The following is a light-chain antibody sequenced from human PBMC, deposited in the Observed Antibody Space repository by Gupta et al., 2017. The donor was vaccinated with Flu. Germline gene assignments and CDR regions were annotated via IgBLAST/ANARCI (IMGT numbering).Light chain of an antibody. CDR3: CSYAGRSTFV. Sequence: SITISCTGTSRDVGSYSTVSWYQPHPGKAPKLLIYEVHKRPSGVANRFSGSKSGNTASLTISDLQPEDEAEYHCCSYAGRSTFVFGTGTKVTAL. CDR1: SRDVGSYST. CDR2: EVH. V-gene: IGLV2-23*02. J-gene: IGLJ1*01.